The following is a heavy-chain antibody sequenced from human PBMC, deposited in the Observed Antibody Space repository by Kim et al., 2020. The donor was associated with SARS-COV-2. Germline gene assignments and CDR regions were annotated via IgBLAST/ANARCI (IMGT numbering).Heavy chain of an antibody. Sequence: GGSLRLSCAASGFTFSDYYMSWIRQAPGKGLEWVSYISSSSSYTNYADSVKGRFTISRDNAKNSLYLQMNSLRAEDTAVYYCARVGYDYVWGSDRDSYYYYGMDVWGQGTTVTVSS. CDR1: GFTFSDYY. D-gene: IGHD3-16*02. CDR2: ISSSSSYT. V-gene: IGHV3-11*05. J-gene: IGHJ6*02. CDR3: ARVGYDYVWGSDRDSYYYYGMDV.